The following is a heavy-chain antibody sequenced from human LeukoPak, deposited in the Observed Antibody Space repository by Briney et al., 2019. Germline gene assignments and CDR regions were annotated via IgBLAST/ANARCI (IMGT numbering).Heavy chain of an antibody. CDR3: ARAPASFTFGVVIPEYFQH. V-gene: IGHV4-31*03. D-gene: IGHD3-3*01. CDR2: IYYSGST. J-gene: IGHJ1*01. Sequence: SETLSLTCTVSGGSISSGGYYWSWIRQHPGKGLEWIGYIYYSGSTYYNPSLKSRVTISVDTSKNQFSLKLSSVTAADTAVYYCARAPASFTFGVVIPEYFQHWGQGTLVTVSS. CDR1: GGSISSGGYY.